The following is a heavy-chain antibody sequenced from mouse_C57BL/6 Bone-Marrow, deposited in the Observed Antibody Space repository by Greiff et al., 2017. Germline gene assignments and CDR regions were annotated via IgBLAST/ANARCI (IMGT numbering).Heavy chain of an antibody. CDR1: GYTFTSYW. Sequence: QVHVKQPGAELVMPGASVKLSCKASGYTFTSYWMHWVKQRPGQGLEWIGEIDPSDSYTNYNQKFKGKSTLTVDKSSSTAYMQLSSLTSEDSAVYYCARSGYYGSSPDYWGQGTTLTVSS. J-gene: IGHJ2*01. CDR3: ARSGYYGSSPDY. CDR2: IDPSDSYT. V-gene: IGHV1-69*01. D-gene: IGHD1-1*01.